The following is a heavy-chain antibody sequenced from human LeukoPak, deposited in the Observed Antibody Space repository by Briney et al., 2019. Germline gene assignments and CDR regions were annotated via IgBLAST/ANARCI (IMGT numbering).Heavy chain of an antibody. J-gene: IGHJ4*02. CDR3: AKGYYFDY. CDR2: ISYGGGTK. V-gene: IGHV3-23*01. Sequence: GGSLRLSCAASGFTFSSYAMSWVRQAPGKGLEWVSVISYGGGTKYYEDSVRGRFTISRDNSKNTLYLQMNSLKAEDTAVNYFAKGYYFDYWGQGTLVTVSS. CDR1: GFTFSSYA.